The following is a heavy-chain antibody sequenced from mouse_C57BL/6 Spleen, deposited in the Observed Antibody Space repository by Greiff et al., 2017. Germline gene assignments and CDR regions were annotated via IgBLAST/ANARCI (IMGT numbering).Heavy chain of an antibody. D-gene: IGHD2-3*01. Sequence: EVHLVESGPELVKPGASVKMSCKASGYTFTDYNMHWVKQSPGKSLEWIGYINPNNGGTSYNQKFKGKATLTVNKSSSTAYMELRGLTSEVSAVYYFARDGPFAYWGQGTLVTVSA. CDR3: ARDGPFAY. CDR2: INPNNGGT. CDR1: GYTFTDYN. J-gene: IGHJ3*01. V-gene: IGHV1-22*01.